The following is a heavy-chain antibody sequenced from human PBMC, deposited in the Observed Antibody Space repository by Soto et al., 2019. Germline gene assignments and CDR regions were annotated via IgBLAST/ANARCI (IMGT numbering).Heavy chain of an antibody. CDR3: ARLAELAGTFYY. D-gene: IGHD6-19*01. CDR2: ISYDGSNK. Sequence: GGSLRLSCAASGFTFSSYAMHWVRQAPGKGLEWVAVISYDGSNKYYADSVKGRFTISRDNSKNTLYLQMNSLRAEDTAVYYCARLAELAGTFYYWGQGT. V-gene: IGHV3-30-3*01. CDR1: GFTFSSYA. J-gene: IGHJ4*02.